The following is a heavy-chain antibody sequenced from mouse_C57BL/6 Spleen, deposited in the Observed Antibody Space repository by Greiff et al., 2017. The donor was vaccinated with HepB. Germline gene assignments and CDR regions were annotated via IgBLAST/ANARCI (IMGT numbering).Heavy chain of an antibody. V-gene: IGHV5-4*01. Sequence: EVHLVESGGGLVKPGGSLKLSCAASGFTFSSYAMSWVRQTPEKRLEWVATISDGGSYTYYPDNVKGRFTISRDNAKNNLYLQMSHLKSEDTAMYYCARDNPYYYGSSYFDYWGQGTTLTVSS. CDR1: GFTFSSYA. CDR2: ISDGGSYT. D-gene: IGHD1-1*01. CDR3: ARDNPYYYGSSYFDY. J-gene: IGHJ2*01.